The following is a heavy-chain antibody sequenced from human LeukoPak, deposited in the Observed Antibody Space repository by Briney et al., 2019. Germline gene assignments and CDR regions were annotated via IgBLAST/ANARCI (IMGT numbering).Heavy chain of an antibody. CDR3: ARHRYSSSDFDY. V-gene: IGHV4-30-4*01. CDR1: GGSISSGDYY. CDR2: IYYSGST. D-gene: IGHD6-6*01. J-gene: IGHJ4*02. Sequence: PSETLSLTCTVSGGSISSGDYYWSWIRQPPGKGLEWIRYIYYSGSTYYNPSLKSRVTISVDTSKNQFSLKLSSVTAADTAVYYCARHRYSSSDFDYWGQGTLVTVSS.